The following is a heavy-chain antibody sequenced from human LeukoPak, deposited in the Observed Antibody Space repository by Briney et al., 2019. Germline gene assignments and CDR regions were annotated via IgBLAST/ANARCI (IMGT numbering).Heavy chain of an antibody. V-gene: IGHV3-9*01. CDR1: GFTFDDYA. J-gene: IGHJ6*02. D-gene: IGHD3-9*01. CDR3: AKENYDILTGYKGYGMDV. CDR2: ISWNSGSI. Sequence: GGSLRLSCAASGFTFDDYAMHWVRQAPGKGLEWVSGISWNSGSIGYADSVKGRFIISRDNAKNSLYLQMNSLRVEDTALYYCAKENYDILTGYKGYGMDVWGQGTTATVSS.